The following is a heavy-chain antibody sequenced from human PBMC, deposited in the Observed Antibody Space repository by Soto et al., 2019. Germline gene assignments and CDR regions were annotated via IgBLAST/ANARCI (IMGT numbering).Heavy chain of an antibody. CDR3: ARWLQFGSYYGMDV. J-gene: IGHJ6*02. V-gene: IGHV4-31*03. CDR2: IYYSGST. Sequence: QVQLQESGPGLVKPSQTLSLTCTVSGGSLSSGGYYWTWIRQHPGKGLEWIGYIYYSGSTSYNPSLKSRVTIXVXTXXNQFSLKLSSVTAADTAVYYCARWLQFGSYYGMDVWGQGTTVTVSS. D-gene: IGHD5-12*01. CDR1: GGSLSSGGYY.